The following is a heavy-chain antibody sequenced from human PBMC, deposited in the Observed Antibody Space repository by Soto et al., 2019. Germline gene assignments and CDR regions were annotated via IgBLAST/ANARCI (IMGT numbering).Heavy chain of an antibody. CDR1: GYIFTSYW. Sequence: GESLKISCKGSGYIFTSYWIGWVRQMPGKGLEWMGIIYPGDSDTRYSPSFQGQVTISADKSISTAYLQWSSLKASDTAMYYCARQYYEDSSSYYSRGMVVCGQGRTVNVS. D-gene: IGHD3-22*01. CDR3: ARQYYEDSSSYYSRGMVV. J-gene: IGHJ6*02. CDR2: IYPGDSDT. V-gene: IGHV5-51*01.